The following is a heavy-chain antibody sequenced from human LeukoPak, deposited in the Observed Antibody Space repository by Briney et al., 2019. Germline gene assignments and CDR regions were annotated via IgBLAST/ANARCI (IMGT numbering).Heavy chain of an antibody. J-gene: IGHJ3*02. CDR1: GYSISSGYY. V-gene: IGHV4-38-2*02. CDR2: ISYSWTT. D-gene: IGHD6-6*01. Sequence: PSETLSLTCTVSGYSISSGYYWAWIRQPPGKGLEWIGRISYSWTTYYSPSLKMRATISVDTSKNQFSLRLSSVTAAETAVYYCAREGKPEYSSSSYAFDIWGQGTMVTVSS. CDR3: AREGKPEYSSSSYAFDI.